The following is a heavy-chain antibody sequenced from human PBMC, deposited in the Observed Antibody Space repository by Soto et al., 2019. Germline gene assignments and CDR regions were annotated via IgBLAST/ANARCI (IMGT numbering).Heavy chain of an antibody. Sequence: ASVKVSCKTSGYTFTSYAMHWVRQAPGQRLEWMGWINAGIGKTDYSQKFQGGVTITADESTSTAYMELSSLRSEDTAVYYCAARNDTAMVDRPFTDVWGHGTTVPVS. V-gene: IGHV1-3*01. CDR1: GYTFTSYA. D-gene: IGHD5-18*01. CDR3: AARNDTAMVDRPFTDV. J-gene: IGHJ6*02. CDR2: INAGIGKT.